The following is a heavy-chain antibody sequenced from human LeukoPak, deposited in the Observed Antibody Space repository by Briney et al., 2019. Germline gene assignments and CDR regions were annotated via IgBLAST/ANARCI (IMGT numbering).Heavy chain of an antibody. CDR2: MNPNSGNT. V-gene: IGHV1-8*01. D-gene: IGHD3-9*01. Sequence: ASVKVSCKASGYTFTSYDINWVRQATGQGLEWMGWMNPNSGNTGYAQKFQGRVTITTDESTSTAYMELSSLRSEDTAVYYCAREGYFDPAPFDPWGQGTLVTVSS. CDR1: GYTFTSYD. J-gene: IGHJ5*02. CDR3: AREGYFDPAPFDP.